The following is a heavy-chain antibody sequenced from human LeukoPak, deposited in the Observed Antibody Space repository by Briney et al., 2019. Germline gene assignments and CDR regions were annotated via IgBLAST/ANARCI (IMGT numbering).Heavy chain of an antibody. CDR1: GFTFSSYG. CDR2: IRYDGSNK. Sequence: GGSPRLSCAASGFTFSSYGMHWVRQAPGKGLEWVAFIRYDGSNKYYADSVKGRFTISRDNSKNTLYLQMNSLRAEDTAVYYCAKSRTSPAYFDYWGQGTLVTVSS. J-gene: IGHJ4*02. CDR3: AKSRTSPAYFDY. V-gene: IGHV3-30*02. D-gene: IGHD2-2*01.